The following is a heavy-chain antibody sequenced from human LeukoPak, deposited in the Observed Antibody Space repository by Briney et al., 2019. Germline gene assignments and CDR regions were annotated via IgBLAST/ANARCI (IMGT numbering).Heavy chain of an antibody. CDR2: ICYSGST. J-gene: IGHJ4*02. D-gene: IGHD3-9*01. CDR1: GGSISSSSYY. Sequence: SETLSLTCTVSGGSISSSSYYWGWIRQPPGKGLEWIGSICYSGSTYYNPSLKSRVTISVDTSKNQFSLKLSSVTAADTAVYYCARKRYFDWLFLDYWGQGTLVTVSS. V-gene: IGHV4-39*01. CDR3: ARKRYFDWLFLDY.